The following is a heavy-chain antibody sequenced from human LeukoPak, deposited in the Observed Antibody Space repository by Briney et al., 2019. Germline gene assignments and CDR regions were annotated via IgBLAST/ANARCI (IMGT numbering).Heavy chain of an antibody. CDR2: IYYSGST. CDR3: ARQRGTVGATFH. Sequence: XXXWIGSIYYSGSTYYNPSLKSRVTISVDSSKNQFSLKLSSVTAADTAVYYCARQRGTVGATFHWGQGTLVTVSS. D-gene: IGHD1-26*01. V-gene: IGHV4-39*01. J-gene: IGHJ4*02.